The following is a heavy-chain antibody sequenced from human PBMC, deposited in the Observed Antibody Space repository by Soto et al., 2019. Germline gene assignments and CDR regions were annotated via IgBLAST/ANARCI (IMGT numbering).Heavy chain of an antibody. V-gene: IGHV1-2*04. J-gene: IGHJ6*02. CDR1: GYTFTGYY. CDR2: INPNSGGT. CDR3: ARVGPYYYYGMDV. Sequence: VASVKVSCKASGYTFTGYYMHWVRQAPGQGLEWMGWINPNSGGTNYAQKFQGWVTMTRDTSISTAYMELSRLRSDDTAVYYCARVGPYYYYGMDVWGQGTTVTVSS.